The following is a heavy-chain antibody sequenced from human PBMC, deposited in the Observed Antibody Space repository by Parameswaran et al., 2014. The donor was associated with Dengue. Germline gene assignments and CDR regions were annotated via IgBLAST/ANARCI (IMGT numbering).Heavy chain of an antibody. CDR3: APPPRMTTVTPPGFDY. D-gene: IGHD4-17*01. J-gene: IGHJ4*01. V-gene: IGHV2-26*02. CDR1: G. Sequence: GARWIRQPPGKALEWLAHIFSNDEKSYSTSLKSRLTISKDTSKSQVVLTMTNMDPVDTATYYCAPPPRMTTVTPPGFDYWARNLVTVSS. CDR2: IFSNDEK.